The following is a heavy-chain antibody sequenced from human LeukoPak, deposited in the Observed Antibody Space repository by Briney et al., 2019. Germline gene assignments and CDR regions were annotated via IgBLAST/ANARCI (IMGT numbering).Heavy chain of an antibody. CDR1: GFTFSSYS. D-gene: IGHD4-23*01. V-gene: IGHV3-21*01. Sequence: GGSLRLSCAASGFTFSSYSMNWVRQAPGKGLEWVSSISSSSSYIYYADSVKGRFTISRDNAKNSLYLQMNCLRAEDTAVHYCARAFYGGKNYFDYWGQGTLVAVSS. CDR3: ARAFYGGKNYFDY. CDR2: ISSSSSYI. J-gene: IGHJ4*02.